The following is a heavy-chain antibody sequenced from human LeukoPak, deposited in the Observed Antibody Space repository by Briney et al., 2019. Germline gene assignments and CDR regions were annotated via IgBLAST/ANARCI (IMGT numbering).Heavy chain of an antibody. CDR3: ATVAAAGGAFDI. CDR2: FDPEDGET. D-gene: IGHD6-13*01. Sequence: ASVKVSCKVSGYTLTELSMHWVRQAPGKGLEWMGGFDPEDGETIYAQKFQGRVTMTEDTSTDTAYMELSSLRSEDTAVYYCATVAAAGGAFDIWAKGQWSPSLQ. J-gene: IGHJ3*02. CDR1: GYTLTELS. V-gene: IGHV1-24*01.